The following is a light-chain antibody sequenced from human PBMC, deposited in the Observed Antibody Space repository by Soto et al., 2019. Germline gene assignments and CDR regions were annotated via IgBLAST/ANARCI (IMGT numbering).Light chain of an antibody. V-gene: IGKV3-11*01. CDR2: DTS. CDR1: QFLSSY. J-gene: IGKJ5*01. Sequence: VLTQSPGTLSLSPGERATLSCRASQFLSSYLAWYQQKPGQPPRLLIYDTSNRAAGIPARFSGSRSGTDFTLTISSLEPEDFAVYFCHQRNKFGQGTRLEIK. CDR3: HQRNK.